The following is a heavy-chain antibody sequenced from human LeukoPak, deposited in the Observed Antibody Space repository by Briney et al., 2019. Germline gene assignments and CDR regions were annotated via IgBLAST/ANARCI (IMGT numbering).Heavy chain of an antibody. Sequence: GRSLRLSCAASGFTFKNYGMHWVRQAPGKGLEWVAVISYDGINKYYGDSVKGQFTISRDNSKNTVYLRMNSLRAEDTAVYYCVGQLGNSGHTGWGQGTLVTVSS. V-gene: IGHV3-30*03. CDR1: GFTFKNYG. CDR2: ISYDGINK. J-gene: IGHJ4*02. CDR3: VGQLGNSGHTG. D-gene: IGHD5-12*01.